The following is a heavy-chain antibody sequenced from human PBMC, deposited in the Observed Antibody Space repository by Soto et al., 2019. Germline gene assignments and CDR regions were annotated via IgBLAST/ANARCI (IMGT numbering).Heavy chain of an antibody. CDR2: INPNSGGT. CDR3: TSLPPPSSYSYGMDV. Sequence: SVKVSCKASGYTFTAYYMHWVRQAPGQGLEWMGWINPNSGGTNYAQKFQGRVTMTRDTTTSTAYRELRRLRSDDTSVYFCTSLPPPSSYSYGMDVWGQGTTVTVSS. D-gene: IGHD2-2*01. CDR1: GYTFTAYY. J-gene: IGHJ6*02. V-gene: IGHV1-2*02.